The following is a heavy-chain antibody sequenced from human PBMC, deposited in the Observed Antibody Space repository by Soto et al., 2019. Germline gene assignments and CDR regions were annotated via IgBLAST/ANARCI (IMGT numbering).Heavy chain of an antibody. CDR1: NYPFNSYG. V-gene: IGHV1-18*01. D-gene: IGHD3-3*01. J-gene: IGHJ6*02. CDR3: ARDSNPFGVVVRGPEKQKYGMDV. Sequence: ASVKVSCKASNYPFNSYGFAWVRQAPGRGLQWLGRISGYNNNADYAQEFQGRITMTTETSTRTAVMELRSLTSDDTGVYYCARDSNPFGVVVRGPEKQKYGMDVWGQGTTVTAP. CDR2: ISGYNNNA.